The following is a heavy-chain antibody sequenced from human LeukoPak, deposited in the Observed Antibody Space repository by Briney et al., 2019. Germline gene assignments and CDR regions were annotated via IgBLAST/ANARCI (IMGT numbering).Heavy chain of an antibody. CDR3: ATERERALYCSSTSCPFDY. CDR1: GYTFTGFY. J-gene: IGHJ4*02. Sequence: GASVKVSCKASGYTFTGFYIHWVRQAPGQGLEWMGRINPNSGGTNYAQKFQGRVTMTRDTSISTAYMGLSRLTSDDTAVYYCATERERALYCSSTSCPFDYWGQGTLVTVSS. V-gene: IGHV1-2*06. CDR2: INPNSGGT. D-gene: IGHD2-2*01.